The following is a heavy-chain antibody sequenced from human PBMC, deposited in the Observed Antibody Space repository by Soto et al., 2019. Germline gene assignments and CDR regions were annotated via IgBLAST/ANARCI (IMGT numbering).Heavy chain of an antibody. CDR1: GGTFSSYT. V-gene: IGHV1-69*08. J-gene: IGHJ3*02. Sequence: QVQLVQSGAEVKKPGSSVKVSCKASGGTFSSYTIRWVRQAPGQGLEWMGRIIPILGIANYAQKLQGRVTIPADKSTSTGYMELSSLRSAETAVYYCAREKNGSGSYYLNDFDIWGQGTMVTVSS. CDR3: AREKNGSGSYYLNDFDI. D-gene: IGHD3-10*01. CDR2: IIPILGIA.